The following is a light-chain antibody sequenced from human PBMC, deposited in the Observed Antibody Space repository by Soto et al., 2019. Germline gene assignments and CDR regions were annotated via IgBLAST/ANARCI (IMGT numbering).Light chain of an antibody. V-gene: IGKV3-11*01. CDR1: QGVSSY. Sequence: EIVLTQSPATLSLSPGERATLSCKASQGVSSYLAWYQQKPGQAPRLLIYDASNKATGIPARFSGSGSGTDFTLTISSLWPEDFAVYYCQQRSNWPRYTFGQGTKLEIK. J-gene: IGKJ2*01. CDR3: QQRSNWPRYT. CDR2: DAS.